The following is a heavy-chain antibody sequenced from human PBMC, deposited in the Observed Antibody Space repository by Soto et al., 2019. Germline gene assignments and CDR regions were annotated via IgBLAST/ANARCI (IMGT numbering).Heavy chain of an antibody. Sequence: SEALSVTWIDSAGFISGRINYWGWIRLTPGKGLEWLGSIDYSGKTWDKLCLKGQVNISVDISKNQLALNLKSLTAADTAVYYCARXYNVFLFFGESLSGMDVWRQGTTVTVSS. CDR3: ARXYNVFLFFGESLSGMDV. J-gene: IGHJ6*02. V-gene: IGHV4-39*01. CDR2: IDYSGKT. CDR1: AGFISGRINY. D-gene: IGHD3-10*02.